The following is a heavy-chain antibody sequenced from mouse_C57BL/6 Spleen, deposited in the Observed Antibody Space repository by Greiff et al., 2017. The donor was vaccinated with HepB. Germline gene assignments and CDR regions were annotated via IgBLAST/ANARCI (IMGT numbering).Heavy chain of an antibody. D-gene: IGHD2-5*01. J-gene: IGHJ4*01. CDR1: GYTFTDYY. CDR2: INPYNGGT. V-gene: IGHV1-19*01. Sequence: EVQLQQSGPVLVKPGASVKMSCKASGYTFTDYYMNWVKQSHGKSLEWIGVINPYNGGTSYNQKFKGKATLTVDKSSSTAYMELNSLTSEDSAVYYCAYSNFYAMDYWGQGTSVTASS. CDR3: AYSNFYAMDY.